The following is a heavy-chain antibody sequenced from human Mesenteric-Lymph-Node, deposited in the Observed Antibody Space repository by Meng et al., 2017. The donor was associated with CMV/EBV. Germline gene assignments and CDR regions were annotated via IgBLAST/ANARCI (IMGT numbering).Heavy chain of an antibody. D-gene: IGHD1-26*01. CDR2: ISYDGSNR. CDR3: AKDGGNYYKLDY. CDR1: GFTFSNYA. V-gene: IGHV3-30*04. J-gene: IGHJ4*02. Sequence: GGSLRLSCAASGFTFSNYALHWVRQAPGKGLEWVAIISYDGSNRNYADSVKGRFTISRDNSKNTLCLQMNSLRAEDTAVYYCAKDGGNYYKLDYWGQGTLVTVSS.